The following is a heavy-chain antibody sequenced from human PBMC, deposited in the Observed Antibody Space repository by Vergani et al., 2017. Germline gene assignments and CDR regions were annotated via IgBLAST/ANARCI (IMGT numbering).Heavy chain of an antibody. V-gene: IGHV4-34*01. Sequence: QVQLQQWGAGLLKPSETLSLTCAVYGGSFSGYYWSWIRQPPGKGLEWIGEIKHSGSTNYNPSLKSRVTISVYTSKNQFSLKLSSVTAADTAVYYCYYSSGWYHDYWGQGTLVTVSS. D-gene: IGHD6-19*01. CDR2: IKHSGST. CDR3: YYSSGWYHDY. J-gene: IGHJ4*02. CDR1: GGSFSGYY.